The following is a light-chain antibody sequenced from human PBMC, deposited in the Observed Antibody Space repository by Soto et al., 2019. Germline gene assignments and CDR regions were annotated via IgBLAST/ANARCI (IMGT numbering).Light chain of an antibody. J-gene: IGLJ1*01. CDR2: YDD. Sequence: QAVVTQPPSVSGAPGQRVTISCTGSTYFVHWYQQLPGTAPKLLIYYDDLLPSGVSDRFSGSKSGTSASLAISGLQSEDEADYYCAAWDDSLNGYVFGTGTKLTVL. CDR3: AAWDDSLNGYV. V-gene: IGLV1-36*01. CDR1: TYF.